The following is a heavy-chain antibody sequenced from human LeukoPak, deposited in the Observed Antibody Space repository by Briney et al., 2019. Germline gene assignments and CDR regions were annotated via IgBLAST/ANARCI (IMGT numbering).Heavy chain of an antibody. CDR2: ISAYNGNT. V-gene: IGHV1-18*01. D-gene: IGHD6-6*01. CDR3: ASSVAARLGSYYFDY. J-gene: IGHJ4*02. CDR1: GYTFSSYG. Sequence: ASVKVSCKASGYTFSSYGISWVRQAPGQGLEWTGWISAYNGNTNYAQKLQGRVTITTDTSTSTAYMELRSLRSDDTAVYYCASSVAARLGSYYFDYWGQGTLVTVSS.